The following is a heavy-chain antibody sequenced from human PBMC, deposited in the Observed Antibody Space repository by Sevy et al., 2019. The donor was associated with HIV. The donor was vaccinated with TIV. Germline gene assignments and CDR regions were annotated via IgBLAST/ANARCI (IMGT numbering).Heavy chain of an antibody. CDR1: GFIFSNYA. J-gene: IGHJ4*02. V-gene: IGHV3-23*01. Sequence: GGSLRLSCAASGFIFSNYAMIWVRQAPGKGLEWVSGISGSGGSTHYADYVKGRFTISRDNSKNTLYLQMNSLRAEDTAVYYCTKADIAVVSCVFFDYWGQGTQVTVSS. CDR3: TKADIAVVSCVFFDY. D-gene: IGHD2-2*01. CDR2: ISGSGGST.